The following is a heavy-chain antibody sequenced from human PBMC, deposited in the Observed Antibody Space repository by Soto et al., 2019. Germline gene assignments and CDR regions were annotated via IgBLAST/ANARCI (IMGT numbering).Heavy chain of an antibody. V-gene: IGHV4-34*01. CDR1: GGSFSGYY. Sequence: QVQLQQWGAGLLKPSETLSLTCAVYGGSFSGYYWSWIRQPPGKGLEWIGEINHSGSTNYNPSLTSRVTISVDTPKNQFSLKVSSVTAAYTAVYCCARAPWVWLRSGYYYYMDVWGRGTTVTVSS. D-gene: IGHD5-12*01. CDR3: ARAPWVWLRSGYYYYMDV. CDR2: INHSGST. J-gene: IGHJ6*03.